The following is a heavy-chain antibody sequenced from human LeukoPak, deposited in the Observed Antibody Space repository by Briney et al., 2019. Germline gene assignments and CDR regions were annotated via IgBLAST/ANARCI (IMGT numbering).Heavy chain of an antibody. CDR1: GGSISSGDYY. J-gene: IGHJ4*02. Sequence: SETLPLTCTVSGGSISSGDYYWSWIRQPPGKGLEWIGYIYYSGSTYYNPSLKSRVTISVDTSKNQFSLKLSSVTAADTAVYYCARHVRVRFDYWGQGTLVTVSS. CDR3: ARHVRVRFDY. V-gene: IGHV4-30-4*08. D-gene: IGHD6-6*01. CDR2: IYYSGST.